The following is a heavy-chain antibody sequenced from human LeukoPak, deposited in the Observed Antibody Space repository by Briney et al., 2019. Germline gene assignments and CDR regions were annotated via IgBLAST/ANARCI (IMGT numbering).Heavy chain of an antibody. CDR2: ISHSGST. Sequence: SETLSLTCAVYGGSFSGYYWSWIRQPPGKGLEWIGEISHSGSTNYNPSLKSRVTISVDTSKNQFSLKLSSVTAADTAVYYCVSSHGDYVNFSGQGTLVTVSS. J-gene: IGHJ4*02. CDR1: GGSFSGYY. CDR3: VSSHGDYVNF. D-gene: IGHD4-17*01. V-gene: IGHV4-34*01.